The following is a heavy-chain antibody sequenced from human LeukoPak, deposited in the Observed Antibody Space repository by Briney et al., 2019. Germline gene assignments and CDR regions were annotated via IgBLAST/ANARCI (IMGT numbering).Heavy chain of an antibody. CDR1: SYSISSNNW. V-gene: IGHV4-28*03. CDR2: IYTSGST. CDR3: ARAYSSSWYYFDY. J-gene: IGHJ4*02. D-gene: IGHD6-13*01. Sequence: ETLSLTCAVSSYSISSNNWWGWIRQPPGKGLEWIGRIYTSGSTNYNPSLKSRVTMSVDTSKNQFSLKLTSVTAADTAVYYCARAYSSSWYYFDYWGQGTLVTVSS.